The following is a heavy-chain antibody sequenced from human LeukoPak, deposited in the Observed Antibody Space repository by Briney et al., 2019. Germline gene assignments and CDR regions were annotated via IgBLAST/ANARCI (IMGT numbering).Heavy chain of an antibody. Sequence: GGSLRLSCAASGFTFSSYAMSWVRQAPGKGLKWVSVISGSGGSTNYADSVKGRFTISRDNSKNTLYLQMNSLRAEDTAVYYCAKMTTVTHSYYYGLDVWGQRTMVTVSS. D-gene: IGHD4-17*01. CDR3: AKMTTVTHSYYYGLDV. CDR2: ISGSGGST. CDR1: GFTFSSYA. V-gene: IGHV3-23*01. J-gene: IGHJ6*02.